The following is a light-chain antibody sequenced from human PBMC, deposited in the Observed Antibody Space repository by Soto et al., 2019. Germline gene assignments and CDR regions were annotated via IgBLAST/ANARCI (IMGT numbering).Light chain of an antibody. J-gene: IGLJ2*01. CDR2: DGS. Sequence: QSALTQPASVSGSPGQSITISCTGASTNVGSSTFDSWYQQYPSNAPRLVIYDGSKRPSGVSNRFSGSKSGNTASLTNSGLQTEDEADYYCCSYAGTNTWLFGGGTKVTVL. V-gene: IGLV2-23*01. CDR3: CSYAGTNTWL. CDR1: STNVGSSTF.